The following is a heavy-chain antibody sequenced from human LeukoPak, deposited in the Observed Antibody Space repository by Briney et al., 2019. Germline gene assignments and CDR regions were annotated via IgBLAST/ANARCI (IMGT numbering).Heavy chain of an antibody. CDR1: EYSLIDYY. D-gene: IGHD3-9*01. CDR2: INPASGGT. J-gene: IGHJ4*02. V-gene: IGHV1-2*02. Sequence: GATVKVSCKAFEYSLIDYYIHWVRQAPGQGLEWMGWINPASGGTKYAQKFQGRVTMTRDTSISTAYMELSRLRSDDTAVYYCARVPLRYFDWVLGYWGQGTLVTVSS. CDR3: ARVPLRYFDWVLGY.